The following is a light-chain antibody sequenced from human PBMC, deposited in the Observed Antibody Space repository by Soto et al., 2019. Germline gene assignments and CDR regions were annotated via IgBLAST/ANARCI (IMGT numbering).Light chain of an antibody. V-gene: IGLV2-8*01. Sequence: QSVLTQPPSASGSPGQSVTISCTGTSSDVGGYNYVSWYQQHPGKAPKLMIYEVSRRPSGVPCRFSGSKSGNTASLTVSGLQAEDEDDYYCSSYAGSNNYVFGTGTKVTVL. J-gene: IGLJ1*01. CDR1: SSDVGGYNY. CDR3: SSYAGSNNYV. CDR2: EVS.